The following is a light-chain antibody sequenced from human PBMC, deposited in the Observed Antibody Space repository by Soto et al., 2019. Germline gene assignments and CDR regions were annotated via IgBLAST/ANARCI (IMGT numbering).Light chain of an antibody. CDR2: GAS. CDR3: HPYDSTPFT. CDR1: QSVSTNY. Sequence: EIVLTQSPGTLSLSPGDRATLSCRASQSVSTNYLAWYQQKLGHAPRLLIYGASSRATGIPDRFSGNWGGTDFTLAVSKLEPEDFAVSYCHPYDSTPFTFGPGTKVDIQ. J-gene: IGKJ3*01. V-gene: IGKV3-20*01.